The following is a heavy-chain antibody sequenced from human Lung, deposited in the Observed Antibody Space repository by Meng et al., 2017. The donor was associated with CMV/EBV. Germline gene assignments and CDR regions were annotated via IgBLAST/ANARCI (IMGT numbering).Heavy chain of an antibody. D-gene: IGHD2-2*03. CDR1: GFPAIRNY. CDR2: FDTGGST. J-gene: IGHJ6*02. V-gene: IGHV3-66*02. CDR3: ARSIGYCSSISCNPEDSGYYYYGMDV. Sequence: GGSXRPSFAASGFPAIRNYMTWGRQAPGKGLEWVSLFDTGGSTYYADSVKGRLTISRDNSKNTLYFEMNSLRVEDTAVYYCARSIGYCSSISCNPEDSGYYYYGMDVWXQGTXVTVSS.